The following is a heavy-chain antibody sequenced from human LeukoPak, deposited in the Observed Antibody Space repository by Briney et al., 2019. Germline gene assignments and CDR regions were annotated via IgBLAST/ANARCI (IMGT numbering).Heavy chain of an antibody. CDR3: AREGSEGYLFDY. J-gene: IGHJ4*02. D-gene: IGHD5-18*01. Sequence: SQTLSLTCAISGDSVSSSSAAWSWIRQSPSRGLEWLGRTYYRSKWYNDYAVSVKSRITISPDTSKNQFSLQLDSMTPEDTAVYYCAREGSEGYLFDYWGQGTLVTVSS. CDR2: TYYRSKWYN. CDR1: GDSVSSSSAA. V-gene: IGHV6-1*01.